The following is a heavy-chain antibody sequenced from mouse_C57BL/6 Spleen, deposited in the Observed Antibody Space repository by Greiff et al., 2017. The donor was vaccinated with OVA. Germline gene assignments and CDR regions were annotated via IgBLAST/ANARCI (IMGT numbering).Heavy chain of an antibody. V-gene: IGHV5-2*03. CDR1: EYTFPSHD. Sequence: EVKLVESGGGLVQPGESLKLSCESTEYTFPSHDMSWVRKTPEKRLELVAAINSDGGSTYYPDTMESRFIISRDNTKKTLYLQMSSLRSEDTALYYCARRDYGSSWYAYWGQGTLVTVSA. CDR2: INSDGGST. D-gene: IGHD1-1*01. J-gene: IGHJ3*01. CDR3: ARRDYGSSWYAY.